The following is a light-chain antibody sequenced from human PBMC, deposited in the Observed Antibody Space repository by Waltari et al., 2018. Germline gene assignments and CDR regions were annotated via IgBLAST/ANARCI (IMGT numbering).Light chain of an antibody. Sequence: QSALTQPRSVSGSPGQSVTIPCTGTSSDVGGYNYVSWYQPHPGKAPKLMIYEVSKRPSGVPDRFSGSKSGNTASLTISGLQTEDEADYYCCSFAGSHTYVVFGGGTKLTVL. J-gene: IGLJ2*01. CDR3: CSFAGSHTYVV. V-gene: IGLV2-11*01. CDR2: EVS. CDR1: SSDVGGYNY.